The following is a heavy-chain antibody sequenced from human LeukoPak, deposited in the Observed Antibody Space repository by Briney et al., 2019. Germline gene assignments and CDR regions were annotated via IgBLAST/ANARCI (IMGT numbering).Heavy chain of an antibody. CDR3: ATHYDILTPRAFDI. CDR2: IYPGDSNT. CDR1: GYRFTNYW. J-gene: IGHJ3*02. Sequence: GESLKISCQGSGYRFTNYWIGWVRQMPGKGLEWMGIIYPGDSNTRYSPSFQGQVTISVDRSISTAYLQWSSLRASDTAMYYCATHYDILTPRAFDIWGQGTMVTVSS. D-gene: IGHD3-9*01. V-gene: IGHV5-51*01.